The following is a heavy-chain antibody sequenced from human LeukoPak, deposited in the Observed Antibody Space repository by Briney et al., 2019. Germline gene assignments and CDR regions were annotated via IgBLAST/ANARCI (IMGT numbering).Heavy chain of an antibody. D-gene: IGHD3-22*01. CDR2: IYHSGST. J-gene: IGHJ4*02. CDR3: ARSTLYDSSPGKDY. CDR1: GYSISSGYY. Sequence: PSETLSLTCTVSGYSISSGYYWGWVRQPPGKGLEWIGSIYHSGSTYYNPSLKSRVTISVDTSKNQFSLKLSSVTAADTAVYYCARSTLYDSSPGKDYWGQGTLVTVSS. V-gene: IGHV4-38-2*02.